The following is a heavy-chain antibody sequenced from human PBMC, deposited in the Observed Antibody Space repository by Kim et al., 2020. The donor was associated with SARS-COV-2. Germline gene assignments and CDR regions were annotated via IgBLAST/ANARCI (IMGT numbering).Heavy chain of an antibody. V-gene: IGHV3-74*01. D-gene: IGHD1-26*01. Sequence: ADSLKGRFTIARDNAKNTLYLQMTSRRAEDTAVYYCARDLLYSGSHETAKWGQGTLVSVSP. J-gene: IGHJ4*02. CDR3: ARDLLYSGSHETAK.